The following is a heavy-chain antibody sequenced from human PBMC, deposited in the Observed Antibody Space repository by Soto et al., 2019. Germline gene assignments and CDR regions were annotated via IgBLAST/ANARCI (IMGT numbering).Heavy chain of an antibody. CDR3: VVGGHYYDSSGRPFDI. CDR2: IWYYGSNK. D-gene: IGHD3-22*01. V-gene: IGHV3-33*01. CDR1: GFTFSSYG. Sequence: PAGSLRLSCAASGFTFSSYGMHWVRQPPGKGLEWVAVIWYYGSNKYYAASVKGRFTISRGNSKNTLYLLMISLSAEDTAVYYCVVGGHYYDSSGRPFDIWGQGTMVTVSS. J-gene: IGHJ3*02.